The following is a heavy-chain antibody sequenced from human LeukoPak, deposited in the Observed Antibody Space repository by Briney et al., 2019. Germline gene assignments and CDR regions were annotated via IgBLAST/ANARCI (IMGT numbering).Heavy chain of an antibody. V-gene: IGHV1-2*02. J-gene: IGHJ4*02. CDR2: INPNSGGT. CDR3: ARDIYNTHDY. CDR1: GYTFTGYY. Sequence: ASVKVSCKASGYTFTGYYMHWVQQAPGQGLEWMGWINPNSGGTDYAQKFQGRVTMTRDTSISTAYMELSRLRSDDTAVYYCARDIYNTHDYWGQGTLVTVSS. D-gene: IGHD3-3*01.